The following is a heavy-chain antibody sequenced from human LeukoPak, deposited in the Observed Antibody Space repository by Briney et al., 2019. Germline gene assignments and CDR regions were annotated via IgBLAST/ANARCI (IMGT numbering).Heavy chain of an antibody. CDR1: GYTFTSYA. Sequence: ASVKVSCKASGYTFTSYAMNWVRQAPGQGLEWMGWINTNTGNPTYAQGFTGRFVFSLDASVSTAYLQISSLKAEDTAVYYCARDLGYSSSFLKLYYYYYMDVWGKGTTAIVSS. V-gene: IGHV7-4-1*02. J-gene: IGHJ6*03. D-gene: IGHD6-6*01. CDR3: ARDLGYSSSFLKLYYYYYMDV. CDR2: INTNTGNP.